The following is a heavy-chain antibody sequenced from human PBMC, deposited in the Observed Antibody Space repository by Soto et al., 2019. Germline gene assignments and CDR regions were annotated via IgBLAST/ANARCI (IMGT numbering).Heavy chain of an antibody. J-gene: IGHJ5*02. Sequence: EVQLLESGGGLVQPGGSLRLSCAASGFTFSSYAMSWVRQAPGKGLEWVSAISGSGGSTYYADSVKGRFTISRDNSKNTLYLQMNSLRAEDTAVYYCAKVLAGYWVVVAASGYNWFDPWGQGTLVTVSS. V-gene: IGHV3-23*01. CDR2: ISGSGGST. D-gene: IGHD2-15*01. CDR1: GFTFSSYA. CDR3: AKVLAGYWVVVAASGYNWFDP.